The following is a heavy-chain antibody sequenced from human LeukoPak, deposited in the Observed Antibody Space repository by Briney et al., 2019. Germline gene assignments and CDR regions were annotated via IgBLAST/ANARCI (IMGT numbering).Heavy chain of an antibody. J-gene: IGHJ6*02. CDR2: IIPILGIA. Sequence: ASVKVSCKASGYTFTSYGISWVRQAPGQGLEWMGRIIPILGIANYAQKFQGRVTITADKSTSTAYMELSSLRSEDTAVYYCARDRVGGVVVYYGMDVWGQGTTVTVSS. V-gene: IGHV1-69*04. D-gene: IGHD3-3*01. CDR1: GYTFTSYG. CDR3: ARDRVGGVVVYYGMDV.